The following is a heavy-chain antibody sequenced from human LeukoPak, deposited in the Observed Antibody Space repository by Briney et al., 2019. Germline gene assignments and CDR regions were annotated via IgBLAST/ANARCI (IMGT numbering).Heavy chain of an antibody. D-gene: IGHD3-10*01. CDR3: ARNRRLYYYGSGSYYKRGDAFDI. Sequence: ASVKVSCTASGYTFTGYYMHWVRQAPGQGLEWMGWINPNSSGTNYAQKFKGRVTMTRDTSISTAYMELSRLRSDDTAVYYCARNRRLYYYGSGSYYKRGDAFDIWGQGTMVTVSS. J-gene: IGHJ3*02. CDR1: GYTFTGYY. CDR2: INPNSSGT. V-gene: IGHV1-2*02.